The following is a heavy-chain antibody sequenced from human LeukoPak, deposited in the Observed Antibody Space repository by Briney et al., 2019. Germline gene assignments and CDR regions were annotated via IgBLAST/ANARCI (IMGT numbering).Heavy chain of an antibody. Sequence: RLSCAXXGFTXXXYSMNWVRQAPGKGLEWVSSISSSSSYIYYADSVKGRFTISRDNAKNSLYLQMNSLRDEDTAVYYCARVEYRSSSLVDYWGQGTLVTVSS. CDR2: ISSSSSYI. J-gene: IGHJ4*02. CDR3: ARVEYRSSSLVDY. V-gene: IGHV3-21*01. CDR1: GFTXXXYS. D-gene: IGHD6-6*01.